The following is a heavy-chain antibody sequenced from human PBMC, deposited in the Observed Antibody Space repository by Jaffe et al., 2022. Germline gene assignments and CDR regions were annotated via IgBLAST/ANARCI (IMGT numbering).Heavy chain of an antibody. Sequence: QVQLVESGGGVVQPGRSLRLSCAASGFTFSSYGMHWVRQAPGKGLEWVAVISYDGSNKYYADSVKGRFTISRDNSKNTLYLQMNSLRAEDTAVYYCAKEDYDFWSGHANPNYYYYYYMDVWGKGTTVTVSS. J-gene: IGHJ6*03. V-gene: IGHV3-30*18. CDR2: ISYDGSNK. CDR3: AKEDYDFWSGHANPNYYYYYYMDV. CDR1: GFTFSSYG. D-gene: IGHD3-3*01.